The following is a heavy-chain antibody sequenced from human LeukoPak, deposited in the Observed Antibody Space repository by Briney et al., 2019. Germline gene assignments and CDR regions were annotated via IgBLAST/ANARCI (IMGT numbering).Heavy chain of an antibody. CDR3: AKTGKYDYDFWSGSILAFDI. D-gene: IGHD3-3*01. CDR1: GFTFSSYA. V-gene: IGHV3-23*01. Sequence: PGGSLRLSCAASGFTFSSYAMSWVRQAPGKGLEWVSAISGSGGSTYYADSVKGRFTISRDNSKNTLYLQMNSLRAEDTAVYYCAKTGKYDYDFWSGSILAFDIWGQGTMVTVSS. J-gene: IGHJ3*02. CDR2: ISGSGGST.